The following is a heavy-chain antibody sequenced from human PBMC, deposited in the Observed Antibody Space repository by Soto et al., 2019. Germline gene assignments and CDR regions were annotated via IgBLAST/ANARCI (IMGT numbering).Heavy chain of an antibody. CDR2: IKSKPDGGTT. CDR3: TSQTSAG. V-gene: IGHV3-15*01. J-gene: IGHJ4*02. Sequence: EVQLVESGGGLVKPGGSLRLSCAASGFTFSNAWMSWVRQAPGKGLEWVGRIKSKPDGGTTDYAAPVKGRFTISRDDSKNTLYLQMNSLKTEDTAVYYCTSQTSAGWGQGTLVTVSS. CDR1: GFTFSNAW. D-gene: IGHD3-10*01.